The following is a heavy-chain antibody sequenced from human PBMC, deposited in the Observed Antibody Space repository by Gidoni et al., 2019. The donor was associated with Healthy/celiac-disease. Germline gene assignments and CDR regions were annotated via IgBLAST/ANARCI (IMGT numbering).Heavy chain of an antibody. D-gene: IGHD3-10*01. CDR1: GYSFTSYC. CDR3: ARRLSAYYYGSGSSYYFDY. CDR2: IYPGDSDT. Sequence: EVQLVQSGAEVKKPGESLKISCKGSGYSFTSYCIGWVRQMPGKGLEWMGIIYPGDSDTRYSPSFQGQVTISADKSISTAYLQWSSLKGSDTAMYYCARRLSAYYYGSGSSYYFDYWGQGTLVTVSS. J-gene: IGHJ4*02. V-gene: IGHV5-51*01.